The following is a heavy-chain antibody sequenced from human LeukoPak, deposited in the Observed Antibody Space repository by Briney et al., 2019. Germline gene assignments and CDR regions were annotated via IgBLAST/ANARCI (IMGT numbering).Heavy chain of an antibody. D-gene: IGHD3-22*01. V-gene: IGHV4-59*01. CDR3: ARGPYDSSGYYPDY. CDR1: GGSISSYY. J-gene: IGHJ4*02. CDR2: IYYGGST. Sequence: SETLSLTCTVSGGSISSYYWSWIRQPPGKGLEWIGYIYYGGSTNYNPSLKSRVTTSVDTSNNQLSLKLSSVTAADTAVYYCARGPYDSSGYYPDYWGQGTLVTVSS.